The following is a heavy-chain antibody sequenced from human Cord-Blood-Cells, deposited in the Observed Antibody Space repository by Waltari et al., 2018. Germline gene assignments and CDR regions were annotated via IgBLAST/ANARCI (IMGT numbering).Heavy chain of an antibody. V-gene: IGHV1-2*06. CDR2: INPNSGGT. CDR3: ARVPRSYSSSSWYFDL. Sequence: YTFTGYYMHCVRQAPGQGLEWMGRINPNSGGTNYAQKFQGRVTMTRDTSISPAYMELSRLRSDDTAVYYCARVPRSYSSSSWYFDLWGRGTLVTVSS. J-gene: IGHJ2*01. CDR1: YTFTGYY. D-gene: IGHD6-6*01.